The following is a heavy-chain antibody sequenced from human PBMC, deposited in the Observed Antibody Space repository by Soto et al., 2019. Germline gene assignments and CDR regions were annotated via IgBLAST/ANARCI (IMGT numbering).Heavy chain of an antibody. J-gene: IGHJ4*02. CDR1: GFTFSSYW. CDR2: IKQDGSEK. Sequence: GGSLRLSCAASGFTFSSYWMSWVLQAPWKGLEWVANIKQDGSEKYYVDSVKGRFTISRDNAKNSLYLQMNSLRAEDTAVYYCARDYYDSSGYYYVNWGQGTLVTVSS. V-gene: IGHV3-7*01. CDR3: ARDYYDSSGYYYVN. D-gene: IGHD3-22*01.